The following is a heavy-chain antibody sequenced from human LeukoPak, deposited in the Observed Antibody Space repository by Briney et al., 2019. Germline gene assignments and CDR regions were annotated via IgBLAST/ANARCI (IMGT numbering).Heavy chain of an antibody. V-gene: IGHV3-43*01. CDR1: GFTFDDYT. CDR3: AKDRLYGALDY. Sequence: GGSLRLSCAASGFTFDDYTMHWVRQAPGKGLAWVSLISWDGGSTYYADSVKGRFTISRDNSKNSLYLQMNSLRTEDTALYYCAKDRLYGALDYWGQGTLVTVSS. CDR2: ISWDGGST. D-gene: IGHD3-16*01. J-gene: IGHJ4*02.